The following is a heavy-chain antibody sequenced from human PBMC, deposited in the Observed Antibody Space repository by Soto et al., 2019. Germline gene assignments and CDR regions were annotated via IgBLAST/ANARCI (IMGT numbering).Heavy chain of an antibody. CDR2: INHSGST. D-gene: IGHD6-13*01. V-gene: IGHV4-34*01. J-gene: IGHJ4*02. CDR1: GGSFSGYY. Sequence: SETLSLTCAVYGGSFSGYYWSWIRQPPGKGLEWIGEINHSGSTNYNPSLKSRVTISVDTSKNQFSLKLSSVTAADTAVYYCARVRSSSSRLDYWGQGTLVTVSS. CDR3: ARVRSSSSRLDY.